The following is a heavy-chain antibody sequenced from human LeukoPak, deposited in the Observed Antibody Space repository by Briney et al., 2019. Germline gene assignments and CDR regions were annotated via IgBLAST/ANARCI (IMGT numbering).Heavy chain of an antibody. CDR3: ARGTSPIVVVVAATRDHWFDP. CDR2: IYYSGST. J-gene: IGHJ5*02. D-gene: IGHD2-15*01. Sequence: SETLSLTCTVSGGSISSYYWSWIRQPPGKGLEWIGYIYYSGSTNYNPSLKSRVTISVDTSKNQFSLKLSSVTAADTAVYYCARGTSPIVVVVAATRDHWFDPWGQGTLVTVSS. V-gene: IGHV4-59*01. CDR1: GGSISSYY.